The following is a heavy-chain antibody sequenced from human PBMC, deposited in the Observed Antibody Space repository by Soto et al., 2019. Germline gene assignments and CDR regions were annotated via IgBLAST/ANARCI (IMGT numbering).Heavy chain of an antibody. J-gene: IGHJ5*02. CDR1: GFTVSSND. Sequence: GGSLRLSCAASGFTVSSNDMSWVRQAPGKGLEWVSVIYSGGSTYYADSVKGRFTISRDNSKSTLYLQMNSLRAEDTAVYYCTRDSEAGTKGRWFDPWGQGTLVTVSS. CDR2: IYSGGST. D-gene: IGHD6-19*01. V-gene: IGHV3-53*01. CDR3: TRDSEAGTKGRWFDP.